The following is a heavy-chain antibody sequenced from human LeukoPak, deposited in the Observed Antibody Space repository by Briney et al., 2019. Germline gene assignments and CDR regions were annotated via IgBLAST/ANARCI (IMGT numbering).Heavy chain of an antibody. J-gene: IGHJ4*02. CDR1: GFTFSSYA. CDR2: ISGSGGST. V-gene: IGHV3-23*01. Sequence: GGSLRLSCAASGFTFSSYAMSCVRQAPGKGLEWVSGISGSGGSTYYADSVKGRLTISRDNSKNTLYLQMNSLSAEDTAVYYCAKGMRQFDYWGQGTLVTVSS. CDR3: AKGMRQFDY.